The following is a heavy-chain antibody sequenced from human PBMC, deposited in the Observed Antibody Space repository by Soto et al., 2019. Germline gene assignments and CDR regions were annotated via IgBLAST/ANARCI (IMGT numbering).Heavy chain of an antibody. Sequence: QGQLVQSGAEVKKHGASVKVSCKASGYTFTSYGISWVRQAPGQGLEWMGWISAKKGNTKYAQKFQGRVTMTTDTSTSTAYMELRSLRSDDTAVYYCAREILSPDFYFHGMDVWGQGTTVTVSS. J-gene: IGHJ6*02. CDR3: AREILSPDFYFHGMDV. V-gene: IGHV1-18*04. CDR1: GYTFTSYG. D-gene: IGHD2-15*01. CDR2: ISAKKGNT.